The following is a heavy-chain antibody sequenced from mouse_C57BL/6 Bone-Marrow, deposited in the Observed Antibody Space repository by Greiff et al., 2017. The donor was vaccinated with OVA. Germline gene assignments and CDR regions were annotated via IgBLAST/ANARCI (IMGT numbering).Heavy chain of an antibody. CDR1: GFTFSDFY. CDR3: ARDAVRYFDV. CDR2: SRNKANDYTT. J-gene: IGHJ1*03. D-gene: IGHD2-13*01. V-gene: IGHV7-1*01. Sequence: EVKLVESGGGLVQSGRSLRLSCAPSGFTFSDFYMEWVRQAPGKGLEWIAASRNKANDYTTEYSASVKGRFIVSRDTSQSILYLQMNALRAEDTAIYYCARDAVRYFDVWGTGTTVTVSS.